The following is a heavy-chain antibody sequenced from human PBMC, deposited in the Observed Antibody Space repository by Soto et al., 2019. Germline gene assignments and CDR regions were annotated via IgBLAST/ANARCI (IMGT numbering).Heavy chain of an antibody. CDR3: ASVPDY. CDR2: MYHSGTT. J-gene: IGHJ4*02. V-gene: IGHV4-30-2*01. D-gene: IGHD2-2*01. CDR1: VGAISSGGYS. Sequence: QLQLQESGSGLVKPSQTLSLTCAVSVGAISSGGYSWRWIRQPPGKGLEWIGYMYHSGTTYYNQSLKSRVTISIDRSKNQFSLELSSVTAADTAVYYWASVPDYWGQGMRVTVSS.